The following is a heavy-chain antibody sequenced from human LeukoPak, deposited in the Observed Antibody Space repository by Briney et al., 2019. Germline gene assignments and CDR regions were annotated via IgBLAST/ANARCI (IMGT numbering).Heavy chain of an antibody. CDR1: GFTFSSYG. CDR2: ISYDGSNK. V-gene: IGHV3-30*03. CDR3: AGPPDWDGMDV. J-gene: IGHJ6*02. Sequence: GGSRRLSCAASGFTFSSYGMHWVRQAPGKGLEWVAVISYDGSNKYYADSVKGRFTISRDNSKNTLYLQMNSLRAEDTAVYYCAGPPDWDGMDVWGQGTTVTVSS. D-gene: IGHD3-9*01.